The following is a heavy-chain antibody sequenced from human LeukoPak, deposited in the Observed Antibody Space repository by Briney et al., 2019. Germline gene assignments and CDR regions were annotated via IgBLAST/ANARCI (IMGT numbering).Heavy chain of an antibody. D-gene: IGHD2-8*02. Sequence: PSEILSLTCAVYGGSLSGYYWIWIRQPPGKGLEWIGEINHSGSTTYNPSLKSRVTFSVDTSKNQLSLKVNSLTAADTAVYFCARSLLWPTGTSDIWGQGTMVAVSS. CDR2: INHSGST. CDR3: ARSLLWPTGTSDI. CDR1: GGSLSGYY. J-gene: IGHJ3*02. V-gene: IGHV4-34*01.